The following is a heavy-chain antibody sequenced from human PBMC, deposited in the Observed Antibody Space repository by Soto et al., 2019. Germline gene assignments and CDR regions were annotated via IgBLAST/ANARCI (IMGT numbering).Heavy chain of an antibody. D-gene: IGHD3-16*01. J-gene: IGHJ4*02. V-gene: IGHV3-33*01. CDR2: IWYDGSDK. CDR3: AFGNLSYYFDY. Sequence: GSLRLCCAAAGFTFSGFGMHWVRQAPGKGLEWVAIIWYDGSDKYYADSVKGRFTISRDNSKNTLYLQMNSLRAEDTAVYHCAFGNLSYYFDYWGQGTPVTVSS. CDR1: GFTFSGFG.